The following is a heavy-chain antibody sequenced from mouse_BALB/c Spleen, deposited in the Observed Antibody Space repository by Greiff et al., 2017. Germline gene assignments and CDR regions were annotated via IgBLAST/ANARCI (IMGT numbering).Heavy chain of an antibody. CDR2: IDPANGNT. Sequence: VQLQQSGAELVKPGASVKLSCTASGFNITDTYMHWVKQRPEQGLEWIGRIDPANGNTKYDPKFQGKATITADTSSNTAYLQLSSLTSEDTAVYYCARDYGSSSFDYWGQGTTLTVSS. CDR1: GFNITDTY. D-gene: IGHD1-1*01. V-gene: IGHV14-3*02. J-gene: IGHJ2*01. CDR3: ARDYGSSSFDY.